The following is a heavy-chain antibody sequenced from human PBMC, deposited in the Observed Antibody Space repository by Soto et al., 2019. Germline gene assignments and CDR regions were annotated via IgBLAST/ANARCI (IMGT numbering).Heavy chain of an antibody. CDR1: GFTFSSYW. D-gene: IGHD2-8*01. CDR3: ARDCTFNYYYGMDV. Sequence: GSLRLSCAASGFTFSSYWMSWVRQAPGKGLEWVANIKQDGSEKYYVDSVKGRFTISRDNAKNSLYLQMNSLRAEDTAVYYCARDCTFNYYYGMDVWGQGTTVTVSS. V-gene: IGHV3-7*03. J-gene: IGHJ6*02. CDR2: IKQDGSEK.